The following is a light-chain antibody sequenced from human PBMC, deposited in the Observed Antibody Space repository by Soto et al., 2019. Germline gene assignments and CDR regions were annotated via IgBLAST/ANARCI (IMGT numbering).Light chain of an antibody. CDR1: QSVSNNY. J-gene: IGKJ1*01. Sequence: EFVLTQSPGTLSLSPGERATPSCRASQSVSNNYLTWYQQKPGQAPRLLIYGASSRATGIPDRFSGYGSGTDFTLTISRLEPEDFAVYYCLQYGSSPRTFGQGTKVDIK. CDR3: LQYGSSPRT. V-gene: IGKV3-20*01. CDR2: GAS.